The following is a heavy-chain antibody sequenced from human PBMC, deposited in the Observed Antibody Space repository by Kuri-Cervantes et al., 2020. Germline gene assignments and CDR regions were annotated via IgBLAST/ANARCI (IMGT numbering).Heavy chain of an antibody. V-gene: IGHV4-4*02. CDR2: IYHSGST. CDR1: GGSVSSTNW. CDR3: AKMGESVTAGAFDY. Sequence: GSLRLSCAVSGGSVSSTNWWSWVRQPPGKGLEWIGEIYHSGSTNYNPSLKSRVTISVDTSKNQFSLKLSSVTAADTAIYYCAKMGESVTAGAFDYWGQGTLVTVSS. J-gene: IGHJ4*02. D-gene: IGHD1-20*01.